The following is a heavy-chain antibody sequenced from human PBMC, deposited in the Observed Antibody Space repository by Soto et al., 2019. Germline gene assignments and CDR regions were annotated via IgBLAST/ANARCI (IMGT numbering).Heavy chain of an antibody. CDR3: ARAPRDDSGGYIRY. V-gene: IGHV3-33*01. CDR2: ICHDESNK. J-gene: IGHJ4*02. D-gene: IGHD3-22*01. CDR1: GFAFTSSG. Sequence: GGPLRLSCAASGFAFTSSGMPWVRQAPGKGLEWVGIICHDESNKYYAASVKGRVTISRDKSKNTLYLQMSSLRAEDTAVYYCARAPRDDSGGYIRYWGQGXLVTVYS.